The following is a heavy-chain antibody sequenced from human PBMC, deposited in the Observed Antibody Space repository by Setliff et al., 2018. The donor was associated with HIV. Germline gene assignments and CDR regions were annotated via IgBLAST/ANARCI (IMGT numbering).Heavy chain of an antibody. V-gene: IGHV4-38-2*01. CDR3: ASRWGSYYDTNGHPSDY. CDR2: MYHSGST. D-gene: IGHD3-22*01. CDR1: GHSIRSGYY. Sequence: PSETLSLTCSVSGHSIRSGYYWGWIRQPPGKGLEWIGTMYHSGSTYYNPSLQGRVTMFFDTSEDHFSLRLSSVTAADTAVYYCASRWGSYYDTNGHPSDYWGQGTLVTVSS. J-gene: IGHJ4*02.